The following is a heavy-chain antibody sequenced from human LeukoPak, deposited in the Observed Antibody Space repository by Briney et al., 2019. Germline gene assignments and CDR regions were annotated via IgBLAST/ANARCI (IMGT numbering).Heavy chain of an antibody. J-gene: IGHJ4*02. V-gene: IGHV1-2*02. CDR3: ARPSLGSGATPSNY. Sequence: ASVKVSCKASGYTFTGYYMHWVRQAPGQGLEWMGWINPNSGGTNCAQKFQGRVTLTRDTSISTAYMELTRLTSDDTAVYYCARPSLGSGATPSNYWGQGTLVTVSS. CDR1: GYTFTGYY. CDR2: INPNSGGT. D-gene: IGHD2-15*01.